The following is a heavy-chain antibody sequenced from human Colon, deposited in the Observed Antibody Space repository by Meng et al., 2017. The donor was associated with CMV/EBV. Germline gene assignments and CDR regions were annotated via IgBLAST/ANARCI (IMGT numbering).Heavy chain of an antibody. CDR1: GFTFSNYA. J-gene: IGHJ6*04. Sequence: GASLKISWTASGFTFSNYAMRWVRQAPGKGLGWVSAISGSGGTRDYADSVKGRITMSRDNSENTLYLQMNSLSDEDTAAYYCAKDLVRERVPAALVLDVWGKGTTVTVSS. D-gene: IGHD2-2*01. CDR3: AKDLVRERVPAALVLDV. CDR2: ISGSGGTR. V-gene: IGHV3-23*01.